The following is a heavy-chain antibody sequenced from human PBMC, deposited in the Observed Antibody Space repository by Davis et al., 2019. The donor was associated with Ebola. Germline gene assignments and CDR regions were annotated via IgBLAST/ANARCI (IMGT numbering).Heavy chain of an antibody. V-gene: IGHV1-18*04. CDR3: ARAQFPTTSDY. CDR2: INPHNGNT. J-gene: IGHJ4*02. Sequence: ASVKVSCKASGYTFTNYGITWVRQAPGQGLEWMGWINPHNGNTNYAQNVQGRVIMTSDTATTTAYMEVGSLRSDDPAVYYCARAQFPTTSDYWGQGTLVTVSS. D-gene: IGHD1-1*01. CDR1: GYTFTNYG.